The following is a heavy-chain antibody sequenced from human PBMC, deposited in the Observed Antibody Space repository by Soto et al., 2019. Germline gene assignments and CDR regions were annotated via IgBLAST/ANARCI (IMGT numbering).Heavy chain of an antibody. Sequence: GGSLRLSCEVSGFTFSMYSMSWVRQSPGKGLEWVAKIPQDGVDGHYADSVKGRFIISRDNGKNSLHLQLNNLRAEDTAVYYCARDHLILTAHDFFYGSDVWGRGATVTVPS. CDR2: IPQDGVDG. V-gene: IGHV3-7*03. D-gene: IGHD2-8*02. J-gene: IGHJ6*02. CDR3: ARDHLILTAHDFFYGSDV. CDR1: GFTFSMYS.